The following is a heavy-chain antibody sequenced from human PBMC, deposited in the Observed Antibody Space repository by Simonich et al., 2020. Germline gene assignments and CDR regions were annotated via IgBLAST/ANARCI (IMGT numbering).Heavy chain of an antibody. D-gene: IGHD6-13*01. Sequence: QVQLVQSGAEVKKPGASVKVSCKASGYTFTGYYMHWVRQAPGQGLEWIGWINPKSGGTNYAQKFQGRVTMTRDTSISTAYMELSRLRSDDTAVYYCARDSYSSWYFDLCGRGTLVTVSS. CDR2: INPKSGGT. J-gene: IGHJ2*01. CDR1: GYTFTGYY. V-gene: IGHV1-2*02. CDR3: ARDSYSSWYFDL.